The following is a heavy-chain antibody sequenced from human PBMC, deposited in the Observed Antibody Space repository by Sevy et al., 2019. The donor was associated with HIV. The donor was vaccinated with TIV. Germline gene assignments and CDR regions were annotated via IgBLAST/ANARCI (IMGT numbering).Heavy chain of an antibody. J-gene: IGHJ6*02. V-gene: IGHV1-18*04. CDR2: ISAYNGNT. CDR3: VRDSRDHDYYYYGMDV. Sequence: ASVKVSCKASGYTFTSYGISWVRQAPGQGLEWMGWISAYNGNTNYAQKLQGRVTMTTDTSTSTAYMELRSLRSDDTAVYYCVRDSRDHDYYYYGMDVWGQGTTVTVSS. CDR1: GYTFTSYG.